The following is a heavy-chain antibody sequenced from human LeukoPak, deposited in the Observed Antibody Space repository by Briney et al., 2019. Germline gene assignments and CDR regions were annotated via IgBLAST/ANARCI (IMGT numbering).Heavy chain of an antibody. CDR3: ARAWYGDSSSTWGY. D-gene: IGHD3-10*01. J-gene: IGHJ4*02. V-gene: IGHV7-4-1*02. CDR1: GGTFSSYA. Sequence: ASVKVSCKASGGTFSSYAISWVRQAPGQGLEWMGWINPYTGNPTYAQGFRGRFVFSFDTSDSTAYLQISGLKADDTAVYYCARAWYGDSSSTWGYWGQGTLITVSS. CDR2: INPYTGNP.